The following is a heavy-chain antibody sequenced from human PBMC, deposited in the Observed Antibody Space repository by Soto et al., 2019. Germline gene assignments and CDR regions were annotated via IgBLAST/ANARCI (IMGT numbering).Heavy chain of an antibody. CDR2: IIPIFGTA. V-gene: IGHV1-69*13. CDR3: ARGIAVAGIAN. D-gene: IGHD6-19*01. CDR1: GGTFSSYS. Sequence: ASVKVSCKASGGTFSSYSISWVRQAPGQGLEWMGGIIPIFGTANYAQKFQGRVTITADESTSTAYMELSSLRSEDTAVYYCARGIAVAGIANWGQGTLVTVSS. J-gene: IGHJ4*02.